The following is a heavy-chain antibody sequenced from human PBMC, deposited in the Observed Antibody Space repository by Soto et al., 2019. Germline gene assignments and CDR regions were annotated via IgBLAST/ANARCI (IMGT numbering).Heavy chain of an antibody. CDR3: ARPHDYIWGTYRTIQSYGLDV. Sequence: ASVKVSCKASGYTFTNYGINWVRQAPGQGLEWMGWMHPNTGNTDYAQKFQGRLIMTRDTSIFTAYMELNNLRSEDTAVYYCARPHDYIWGTYRTIQSYGLDVWGQGTTVTVSS. CDR2: MHPNTGNT. CDR1: GYTFTNYG. J-gene: IGHJ6*02. D-gene: IGHD3-16*02. V-gene: IGHV1-8*01.